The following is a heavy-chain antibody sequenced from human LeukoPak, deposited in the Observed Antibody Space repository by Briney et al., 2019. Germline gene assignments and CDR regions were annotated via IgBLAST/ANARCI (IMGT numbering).Heavy chain of an antibody. Sequence: GGSLRLSCAASGFTFSSYSMNWVRQAPGKGLEWVSSISSSSSYIYYADSVKGRFTIPRDDAKNSLYLQMNSLRAEDTAVYYCARARRDCSGGSCYPDYNWFDPWGQGTLVTVSS. D-gene: IGHD2-15*01. CDR1: GFTFSSYS. V-gene: IGHV3-21*01. CDR2: ISSSSSYI. CDR3: ARARRDCSGGSCYPDYNWFDP. J-gene: IGHJ5*02.